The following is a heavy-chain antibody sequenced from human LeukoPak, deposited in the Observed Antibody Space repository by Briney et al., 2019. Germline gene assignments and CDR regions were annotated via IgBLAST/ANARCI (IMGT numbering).Heavy chain of an antibody. CDR2: IYPGGSA. J-gene: IGHJ3*02. CDR1: EFSVSSTY. V-gene: IGHV3-53*05. Sequence: GGSLRLSCAASEFSVSSTYITWLRQAPGKGLEWVSVIYPGGSALYADSVKGRFTISRDNPKNTLYLQMNSLRAEDTAAYYCAKDRRVGVTRDDAFDIWGQGTMVTVSS. D-gene: IGHD1-26*01. CDR3: AKDRRVGVTRDDAFDI.